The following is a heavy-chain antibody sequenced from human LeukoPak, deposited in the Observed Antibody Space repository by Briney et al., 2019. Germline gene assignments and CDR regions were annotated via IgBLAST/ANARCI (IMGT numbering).Heavy chain of an antibody. V-gene: IGHV3-30-3*01. D-gene: IGHD3-9*01. CDR3: AREPIALRYFGWLDY. CDR1: GFTFSSYA. J-gene: IGHJ4*02. CDR2: ISYDGSNK. Sequence: GGSLRLSCAASGFTFSSYAMHWVRQAPGKGLEWVAVISYDGSNKYYADSVKGRFTISRDNSKNTLYLQMNSLRAEDTAVYYCAREPIALRYFGWLDYWGQGTLVTVSS.